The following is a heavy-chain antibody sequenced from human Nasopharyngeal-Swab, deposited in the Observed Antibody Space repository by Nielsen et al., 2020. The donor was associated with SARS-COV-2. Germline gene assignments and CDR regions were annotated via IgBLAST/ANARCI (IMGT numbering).Heavy chain of an antibody. CDR2: IYPGDSDT. J-gene: IGHJ4*02. V-gene: IGHV5-51*01. CDR1: GYSFSSYW. CDR3: ARLLLSKYFDY. Sequence: GESLKISCKGSGYSFSSYWIGWVRQMPGKGLEWVGIIYPGDSDTRYSPSFQVQVTISAAKSISTTYLQWSSLKASDTAMYYCARLLLSKYFDYWGQGTLVTVSS.